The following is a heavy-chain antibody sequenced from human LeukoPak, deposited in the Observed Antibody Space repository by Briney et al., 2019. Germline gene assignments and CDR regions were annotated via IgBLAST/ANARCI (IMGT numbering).Heavy chain of an antibody. V-gene: IGHV3-23*01. J-gene: IGHJ6*02. CDR1: GFTFSSYA. Sequence: PGGSLRLSCAGSGFTFSSYAMSWVRQAPGKGLEWVSVISGSGGTTYYADSVKGRFTISRDNSKNTLYLQMNSLRAEDTAVYYCAKDRGSGWYYYYGMDVWGQGTTVTVSS. D-gene: IGHD6-19*01. CDR2: ISGSGGTT. CDR3: AKDRGSGWYYYYGMDV.